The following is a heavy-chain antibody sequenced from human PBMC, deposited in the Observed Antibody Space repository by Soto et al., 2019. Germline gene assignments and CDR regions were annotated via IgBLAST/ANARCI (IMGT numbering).Heavy chain of an antibody. CDR3: ALDYYGSGSYPNDAFDI. J-gene: IGHJ3*02. CDR2: ISGSGGSP. D-gene: IGHD3-10*01. CDR1: GFTFSSSA. V-gene: IGHV3-23*01. Sequence: EVQLLESGGGLVQPGGSLRLSCAASGFTFSSSAMSWVRQAPGKRLEWVSAISGSGGSPYYADSVKGRFTISRDNYKKKLYLQMNSLRAEDTAVYYCALDYYGSGSYPNDAFDIWGQGTMVTVSS.